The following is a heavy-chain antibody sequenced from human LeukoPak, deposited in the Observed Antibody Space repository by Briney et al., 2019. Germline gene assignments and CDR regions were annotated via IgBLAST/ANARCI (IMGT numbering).Heavy chain of an antibody. D-gene: IGHD1-20*01. J-gene: IGHJ6*02. CDR2: ISHDGSNK. V-gene: IGHV3-30*14. CDR1: GFTFSNYA. CDR3: ARVLGEYNWNYGYYGMDV. Sequence: PGRSLRLSCAASGFTFSNYAMHWVRQAPGKGLEWVVVISHDGSNKYYADSVKGRFTISRDNSKNTLYLQMNSLRAEDTAVYYCARVLGEYNWNYGYYGMDVWGQGTTVTVSS.